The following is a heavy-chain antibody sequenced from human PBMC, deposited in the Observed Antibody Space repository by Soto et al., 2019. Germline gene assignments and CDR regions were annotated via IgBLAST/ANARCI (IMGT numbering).Heavy chain of an antibody. CDR2: ISYDGSNK. Sequence: QPGGSLRLSCAASGFTFSSYAMHWVRQAPGKGLEWVAVISYDGSNKYYADSVKGRFTISRDNSKNTLYLQMNSLRAEDTAVYYCARDHAREWAGYYYDSSGPWDYYYGMDVWGQGTTVTVSS. CDR1: GFTFSSYA. D-gene: IGHD3-22*01. J-gene: IGHJ6*02. V-gene: IGHV3-30-3*01. CDR3: ARDHAREWAGYYYDSSGPWDYYYGMDV.